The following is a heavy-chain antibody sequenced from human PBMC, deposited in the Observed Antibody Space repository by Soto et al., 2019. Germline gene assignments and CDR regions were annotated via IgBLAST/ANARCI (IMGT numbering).Heavy chain of an antibody. CDR3: ASWDLGRYFD. CDR2: IIPIFGTA. D-gene: IGHD3-9*01. CDR1: GGTFSSYA. V-gene: IGHV1-69*13. Sequence: ASVKVSCKASGGTFSSYAISWVRQAPGQGLEWMGGIIPIFGTANYAQKFQGRVTITADESTSTAYMELSSLRSEDTAVYYCASWDLGRYFDWVQGPLVTVSP. J-gene: IGHJ4*02.